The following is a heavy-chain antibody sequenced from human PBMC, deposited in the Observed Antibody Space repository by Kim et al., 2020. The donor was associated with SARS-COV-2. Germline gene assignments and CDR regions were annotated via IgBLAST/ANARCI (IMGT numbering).Heavy chain of an antibody. J-gene: IGHJ6*02. V-gene: IGHV3-15*01. CDR1: GFTFSNAW. CDR2: IKSKTDGGTT. Sequence: GGSLRLSCAASGFTFSNAWMSWVRQAPGKGLEWVGRIKSKTDGGTTDYAAPVKGRFTISRDDSKNTLYLQMNSLKTEDTAVYYCTTEAVTTEDGMDVWGQGTTVTVSS. CDR3: TTEAVTTEDGMDV. D-gene: IGHD4-17*01.